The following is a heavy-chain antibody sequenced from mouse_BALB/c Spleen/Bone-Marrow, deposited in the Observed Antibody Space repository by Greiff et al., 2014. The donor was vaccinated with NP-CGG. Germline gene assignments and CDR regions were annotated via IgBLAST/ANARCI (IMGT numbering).Heavy chain of an antibody. CDR1: CFNIKDTY. Sequence: VQLQQSGAELVKPGASVKVSCTASCFNIKDTYMHWVEQRPEQGLEGIGRIDPANGNTKYEPKFPGKATITADTSSNTAYLQLSSLTSEDTAVYYCARRGDGYYAWFAYWGQGTLVTVSA. V-gene: IGHV14-3*02. D-gene: IGHD2-3*01. CDR3: ARRGDGYYAWFAY. CDR2: IDPANGNT. J-gene: IGHJ3*01.